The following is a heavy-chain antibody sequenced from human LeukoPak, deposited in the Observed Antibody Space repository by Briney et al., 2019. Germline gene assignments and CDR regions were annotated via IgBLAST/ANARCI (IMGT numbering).Heavy chain of an antibody. D-gene: IGHD3-22*01. CDR1: GDSISSYY. Sequence: SETLSLTCTVSGDSISSYYWSWIRQPPGKGLEWIGYIYYSGSTKYNPSLKSRVTISVDTSKNQFSLKLSSVTAADTAVYYCARNNHYDTSGYLCSDWGQGTLVTVSS. CDR2: IYYSGST. V-gene: IGHV4-59*01. CDR3: ARNNHYDTSGYLCSD. J-gene: IGHJ4*02.